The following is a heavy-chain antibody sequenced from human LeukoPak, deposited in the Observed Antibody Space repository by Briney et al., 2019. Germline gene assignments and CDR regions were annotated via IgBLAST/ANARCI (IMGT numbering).Heavy chain of an antibody. Sequence: GGSLRLSCAASGFTFSSYAMHWVRQAPGKGLEWVAVISYDGSNKYYADSVRGRFTISRDNSKNTLYLQMNSLRAEDTAVYYCARDPLGTRPGFDYWGQGTLVTVSS. D-gene: IGHD1-1*01. V-gene: IGHV3-30*04. CDR2: ISYDGSNK. J-gene: IGHJ4*02. CDR3: ARDPLGTRPGFDY. CDR1: GFTFSSYA.